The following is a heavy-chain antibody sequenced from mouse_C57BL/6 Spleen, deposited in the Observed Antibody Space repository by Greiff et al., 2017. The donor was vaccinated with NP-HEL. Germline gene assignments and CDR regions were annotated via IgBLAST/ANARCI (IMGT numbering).Heavy chain of an antibody. V-gene: IGHV7-3*01. CDR1: GFTFTDYY. Sequence: EVQGVESGGGLVQPGGSLSLSCAASGFTFTDYYMSWVRQPPGKALEWLGFIRNKANGYTTEYSASVKGRFTISRDNSQSILYLQMNALRAEDSATYYCASLYGSSYGGYFDVWGTGTTVTVSS. CDR2: IRNKANGYTT. D-gene: IGHD1-1*01. J-gene: IGHJ1*03. CDR3: ASLYGSSYGGYFDV.